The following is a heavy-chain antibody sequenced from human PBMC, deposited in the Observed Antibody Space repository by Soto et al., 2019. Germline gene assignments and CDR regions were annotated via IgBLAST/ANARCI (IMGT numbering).Heavy chain of an antibody. CDR3: ARADSNGWSNY. Sequence: EVQLVESGGGLVQPGGSLRLSWAGFGFTVSSHYMSWVRLALGKGLEWVSVIYSAGSTYYADSVKGRFTISRDISKNTLYLQMNSLRAEDTAVYYCARADSNGWSNYWGQGTLVTVSS. CDR2: IYSAGST. J-gene: IGHJ4*02. CDR1: GFTVSSHY. V-gene: IGHV3-66*01. D-gene: IGHD6-19*01.